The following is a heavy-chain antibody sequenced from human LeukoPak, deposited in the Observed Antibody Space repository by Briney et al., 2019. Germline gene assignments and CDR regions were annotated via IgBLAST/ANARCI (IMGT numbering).Heavy chain of an antibody. V-gene: IGHV1-2*02. CDR3: ARGYPLSTTAAGTYFQH. Sequence: ASVKVSCKASGYTFSGYYMHWVRQAPGQGLEWMGWINPNSGDTNYAQKFQGRVTMTRDTPISTAYMELSRLRSDDTAVYYCARGYPLSTTAAGTYFQHWGQGTLVTVSS. D-gene: IGHD6-13*01. CDR1: GYTFSGYY. CDR2: INPNSGDT. J-gene: IGHJ1*01.